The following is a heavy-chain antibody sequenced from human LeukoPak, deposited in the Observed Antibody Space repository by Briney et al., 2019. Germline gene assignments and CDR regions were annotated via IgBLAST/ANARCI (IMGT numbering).Heavy chain of an antibody. V-gene: IGHV4-39*01. Sequence: SETLSLTCSVSGDSISSSGYYWGWIRQPPGKGLEWIGSLYLGETTSYNPSLRGRVTISVDTSKNQFTLKLTSVTTADTAVYYCARLERSGKSSSLHYWGQGILVTVSS. D-gene: IGHD6-6*01. J-gene: IGHJ4*02. CDR2: LYLGETT. CDR3: ARLERSGKSSSLHY. CDR1: GDSISSSGYY.